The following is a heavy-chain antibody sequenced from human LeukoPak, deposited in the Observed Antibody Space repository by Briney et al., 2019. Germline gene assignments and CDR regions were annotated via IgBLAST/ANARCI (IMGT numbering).Heavy chain of an antibody. J-gene: IGHJ4*02. V-gene: IGHV4-34*01. CDR2: INHSGST. CDR3: AREFYSSGWHYFDY. CDR1: GGSFSGYY. D-gene: IGHD6-19*01. Sequence: SETLSLTCAVYGGSFSGYYWSWIRQPPGKGLEWIGEINHSGSTNYNPSLKSRVTMSVDTSKNQFSLKLSSVTAADTAVYYCAREFYSSGWHYFDYWGQGTLVTVSS.